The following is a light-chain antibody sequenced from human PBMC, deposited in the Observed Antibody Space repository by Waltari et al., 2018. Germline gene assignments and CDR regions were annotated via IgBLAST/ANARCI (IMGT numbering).Light chain of an antibody. CDR2: EVT. CDR1: RSDVGTYDL. J-gene: IGLJ2*01. CDR3: CSCAGVTPYVL. Sequence: QSALTQPASVSGSPGQPITISCAGSRSDVGTYDLVSWYQQHPDKAPKLIIYEVTKRPTGVPDRFSGSKSGNTASLTISGLQAADEADYYCCSCAGVTPYVLFGGGTKVTVL. V-gene: IGLV2-23*02.